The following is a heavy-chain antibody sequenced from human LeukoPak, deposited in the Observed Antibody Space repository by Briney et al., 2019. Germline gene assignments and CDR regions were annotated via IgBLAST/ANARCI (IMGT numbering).Heavy chain of an antibody. CDR2: IYTSGST. J-gene: IGHJ4*02. D-gene: IGHD3-10*01. CDR1: GGSISSGSYY. CDR3: ARDLLVRVDY. V-gene: IGHV4-61*02. Sequence: SETLSLTCTVSGGSISSGSYYWSWIRQPAGKGLEWIGRIYTSGSTNYNPSLKSRVTISVDTSKNQFSLKLSSVTAADTAVYYCARDLLVRVDYWGQGTLVTVSS.